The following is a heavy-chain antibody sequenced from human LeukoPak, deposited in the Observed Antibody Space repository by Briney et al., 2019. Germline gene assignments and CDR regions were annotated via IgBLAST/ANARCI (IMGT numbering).Heavy chain of an antibody. J-gene: IGHJ4*02. CDR2: IFNSGDA. D-gene: IGHD6-19*01. V-gene: IGHV4-59*08. CDR1: GGSIINYY. Sequence: SETLSLTCTVSGGSIINYYWRWIRQPPGKGLQWIGYIFNSGDASYDPSLRSRVTVSLDTSKNQVSLKMTSVSAADTATYYCARHPFSAPFDYWGQGILVTVSS. CDR3: ARHPFSAPFDY.